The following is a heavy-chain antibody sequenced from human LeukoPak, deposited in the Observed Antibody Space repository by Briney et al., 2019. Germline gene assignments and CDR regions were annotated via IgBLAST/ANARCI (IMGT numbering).Heavy chain of an antibody. CDR3: ARDMKAAGLNPNAFDI. D-gene: IGHD6-13*01. V-gene: IGHV3-23*01. CDR2: ISGSGGST. Sequence: GGSLRLSCAASGFTFSSYAMSWVRQAPGKGLEWVSAISGSGGSTYYADSVKGRFTISRDNAKNTLYLQMNSLRAEDTAVYYCARDMKAAGLNPNAFDIWGQGTMVTVSS. CDR1: GFTFSSYA. J-gene: IGHJ3*02.